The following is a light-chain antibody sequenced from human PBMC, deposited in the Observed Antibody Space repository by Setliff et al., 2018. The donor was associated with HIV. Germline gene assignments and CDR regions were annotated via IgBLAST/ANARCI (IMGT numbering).Light chain of an antibody. V-gene: IGLV2-8*01. CDR3: SSYAGSSTYV. CDR1: SSDVGRYNF. Sequence: QSVLTQPPSASGSPGQSVTISCTGTSSDVGRYNFVSWYQQHPGKAPKLMIYEVSKRPSGVPDRFSGSKSDNTASLTVSGLQAEDEADYYCSSYAGSSTYVFGTGTKVTVL. CDR2: EVS. J-gene: IGLJ1*01.